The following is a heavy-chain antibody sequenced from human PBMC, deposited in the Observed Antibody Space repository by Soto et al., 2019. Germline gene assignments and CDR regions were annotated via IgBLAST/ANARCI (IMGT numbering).Heavy chain of an antibody. CDR2: IYYSGIT. CDR1: GGSISSSGYY. V-gene: IGHV4-39*01. CDR3: ARSQRTSKPGRFDI. Sequence: PXETLSLPCTVSGGSISSSGYYWGWIRQPPGKVLEWIVSIYYSGITYYNPSLKSRVTISVDTSKNQFSLKLSSVTAADTAVYYCARSQRTSKPGRFDIWGQGTMVTVSS. J-gene: IGHJ3*02.